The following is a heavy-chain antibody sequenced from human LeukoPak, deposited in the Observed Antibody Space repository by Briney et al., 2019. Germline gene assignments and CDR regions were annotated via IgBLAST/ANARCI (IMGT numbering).Heavy chain of an antibody. CDR2: ISWNSGSI. CDR3: AKALTTVVTRGAFDI. V-gene: IGHV3-9*01. J-gene: IGHJ3*02. CDR1: GFTFDDYA. D-gene: IGHD4-23*01. Sequence: GGSLRLSCAASGFTFDDYAMHWVRQAPGKGLEWVSGISWNSGSIGYADSVKGRFTISRDNAKNSLYLQKNSLRAEDTALYYCAKALTTVVTRGAFDIWGQGTMVTVSS.